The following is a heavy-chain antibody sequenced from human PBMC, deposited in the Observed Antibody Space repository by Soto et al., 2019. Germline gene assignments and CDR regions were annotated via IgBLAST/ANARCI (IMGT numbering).Heavy chain of an antibody. CDR2: ISAGGGST. Sequence: GGSLRLSCAASGFTFSSYAMSWVRQAPGKGLEWVSAISAGGGSTYYADSVKGRFTISRDNSKNTLYLQMNSLRAEDTAVYYWAKHPSPATGTTLGAWFDPWGQGTLGTVSS. CDR1: GFTFSSYA. CDR3: AKHPSPATGTTLGAWFDP. J-gene: IGHJ5*02. V-gene: IGHV3-23*01. D-gene: IGHD4-17*01.